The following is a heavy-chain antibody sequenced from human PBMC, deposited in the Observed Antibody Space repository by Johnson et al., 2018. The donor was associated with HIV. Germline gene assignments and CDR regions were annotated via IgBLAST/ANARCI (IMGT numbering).Heavy chain of an antibody. V-gene: IGHV3-11*04. Sequence: VQLVESGGGLVKPGGSLRLSCEASGFSFSDYCMNWIRQTPGKGLEWISYISNSGFTIYNEDSVKGRFTISRDNAKNSLYLQMDSLRAEDTAVYYCARGFDSSGYYWGHSLGKGFDIWGQGTVVTVSS. D-gene: IGHD3-22*01. J-gene: IGHJ3*02. CDR1: GFSFSDYC. CDR3: ARGFDSSGYYWGHSLGKGFDI. CDR2: ISNSGFTI.